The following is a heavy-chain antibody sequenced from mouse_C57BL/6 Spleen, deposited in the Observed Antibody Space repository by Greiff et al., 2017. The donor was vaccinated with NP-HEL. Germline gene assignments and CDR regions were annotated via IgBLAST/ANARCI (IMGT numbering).Heavy chain of an antibody. J-gene: IGHJ1*03. V-gene: IGHV1-76*01. CDR2: IYPGSGNT. CDR1: GYTFTDYY. D-gene: IGHD1-1*01. CDR3: ARGHYYGSDWYFDV. Sequence: VKLLESGAELVRPGASVKLSCKASGYTFTDYYINWVKQRPGQGLEWIVRIYPGSGNTYYNEKFKGKATLTAEKSSSTAYMQLSSLTSEDSAVYFCARGHYYGSDWYFDVWGTGTTVTVSS.